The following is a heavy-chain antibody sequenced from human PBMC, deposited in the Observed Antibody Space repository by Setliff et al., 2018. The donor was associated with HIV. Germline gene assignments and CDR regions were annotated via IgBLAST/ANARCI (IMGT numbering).Heavy chain of an antibody. CDR1: GGSISSGGFY. CDR3: ARLGPDGYNSRHDAFDI. V-gene: IGHV4-61*08. D-gene: IGHD5-12*01. J-gene: IGHJ3*02. Sequence: SETLSLTCTVTGGSISSGGFYWTWIRQHPGKGLEWIGYIYTSGSTNYNPSLKSRVTISVDTSKNQFSLKLSSVTAADTAVYYCARLGPDGYNSRHDAFDIWGQGTMVTVSS. CDR2: IYTSGST.